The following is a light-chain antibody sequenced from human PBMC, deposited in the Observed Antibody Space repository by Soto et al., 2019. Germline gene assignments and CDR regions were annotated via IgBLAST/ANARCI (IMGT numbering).Light chain of an antibody. CDR3: QTWATGIRV. CDR2: VNSDGSH. Sequence: QSVLTQSPSASASLGASVKLTCTLNSGHSSYTIAWHQQQPEKGPRYLMKVNSDGSHTKGDGIPDRFAGSSSGAERYLIISSLQSEDEADYYCQTWATGIRVFGGGTKLTVL. CDR1: SGHSSYT. V-gene: IGLV4-69*01. J-gene: IGLJ3*02.